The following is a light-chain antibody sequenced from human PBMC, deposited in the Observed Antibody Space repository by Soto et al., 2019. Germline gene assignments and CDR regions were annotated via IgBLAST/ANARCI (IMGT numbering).Light chain of an antibody. CDR1: RSVTIY. V-gene: IGKV3-15*01. CDR3: QQYSEWPPM. J-gene: IGKJ3*01. Sequence: EIVMTQSPATLSVSPGERVSLSCRASRSVTIYLAWYQQKPGQAPRLLLSGASTRATGIPARFSGSGSGTEFTLTIRSLQPEEFDVYYCQQYSEWPPMVGPGTNVDIK. CDR2: GAS.